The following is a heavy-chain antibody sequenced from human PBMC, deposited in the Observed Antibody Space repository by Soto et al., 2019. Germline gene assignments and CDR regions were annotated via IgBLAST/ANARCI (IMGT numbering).Heavy chain of an antibody. CDR2: IYSGGSI. J-gene: IGHJ4*02. CDR1: GFTVSNNF. D-gene: IGHD3-16*01. CDR3: ARDGNGQRGSPH. Sequence: VQLVESGGGLIQAGGSLRLSCAVSGFTVSNNFMMWVRQAPGKGLEWVSLIYSGGSISYADSVKGRFTITRDGSMNMLYLQMNSLTAEDTAVYYCARDGNGQRGSPHWGQGTLVTVSS. V-gene: IGHV3-53*02.